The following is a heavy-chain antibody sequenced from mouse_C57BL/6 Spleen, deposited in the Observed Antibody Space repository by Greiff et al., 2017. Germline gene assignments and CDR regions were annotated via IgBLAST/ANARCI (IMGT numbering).Heavy chain of an antibody. J-gene: IGHJ2*01. CDR3: ARVSYDYMDY. Sequence: QVQLQQPGAELVMPGASVKLSCKASGYTFTSYWMHWVKQRPGQGLEWIGEIDPSDSYTNYNQKFKGKSTLTVDKSSSTAYMQLSSLTSEDSAVYYCARVSYDYMDYWGQGTTLTVSS. CDR1: GYTFTSYW. CDR2: IDPSDSYT. V-gene: IGHV1-69*01. D-gene: IGHD6-2*01.